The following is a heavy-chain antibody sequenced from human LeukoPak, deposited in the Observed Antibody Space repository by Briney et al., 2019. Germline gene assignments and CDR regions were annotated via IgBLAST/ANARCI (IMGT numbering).Heavy chain of an antibody. V-gene: IGHV4-59*01. CDR1: GGSISSYY. CDR2: IYYTGST. J-gene: IGHJ4*02. Sequence: TASETLSLTCIVSGGSISSYYWSWIRQPPGKGLEWIGYIYYTGSTNYNPSLKSRVTISLDTSNNQFSLRLSSVTAADTAVYYCARYDYDWFLDCWGQGTLVTVSS. D-gene: IGHD3-22*01. CDR3: ARYDYDWFLDC.